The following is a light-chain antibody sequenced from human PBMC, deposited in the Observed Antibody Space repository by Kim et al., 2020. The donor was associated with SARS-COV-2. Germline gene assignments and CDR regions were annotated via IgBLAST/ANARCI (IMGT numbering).Light chain of an antibody. CDR3: QPYDSSLSGHV. Sequence: QSVLTQPPSVSGAPGQRVTISCTGSSSNIGAGRDVHWYQHLPETAPKLLIYGNSNRPSGVADRFSGSKSGTSASLAITGLQAEDQGDYYCQPYDSSLSGHVFGSGTKVTVL. CDR2: GNS. V-gene: IGLV1-40*01. J-gene: IGLJ1*01. CDR1: SSNIGAGRD.